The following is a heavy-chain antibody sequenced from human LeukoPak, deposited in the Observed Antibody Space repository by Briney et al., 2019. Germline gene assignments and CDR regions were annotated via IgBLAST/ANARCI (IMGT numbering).Heavy chain of an antibody. CDR3: ARVTIFGVVFDL. CDR2: IYASGST. V-gene: IGHV4-61*02. D-gene: IGHD3-3*01. CDR1: GGSISSGSYC. Sequence: PSETLSLTCTVSGGSISSGSYCWSWIRQPAGKGREWSGRIYASGSTNYNPSLKSRVTISLDTSQNKFSLKLTSVSAADTAVYYCARVTIFGVVFDLWGQGTLVTVSS. J-gene: IGHJ5*02.